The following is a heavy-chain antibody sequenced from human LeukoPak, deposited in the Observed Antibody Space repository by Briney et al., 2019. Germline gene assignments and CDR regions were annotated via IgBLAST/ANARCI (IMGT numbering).Heavy chain of an antibody. V-gene: IGHV1-69*05. CDR1: GGTFSSYA. D-gene: IGHD4-11*01. CDR2: IIPIFGTA. J-gene: IGHJ4*02. CDR3: AIPDYSDSLEGY. Sequence: ASVKVSCKASGGTFSSYAISWVRQAPGQGREWMGGIIPIFGTANYAQKFQGRVTITTDESTSTAYMELSSLRSEDTAVYYCAIPDYSDSLEGYWGQGTLVTVSS.